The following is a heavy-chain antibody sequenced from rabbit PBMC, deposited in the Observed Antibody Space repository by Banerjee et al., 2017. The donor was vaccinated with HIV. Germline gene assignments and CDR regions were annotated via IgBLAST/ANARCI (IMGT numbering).Heavy chain of an antibody. CDR2: INFGGSGST. D-gene: IGHD4-1*01. CDR3: ARDLAGVIGWNFGL. J-gene: IGHJ4*01. V-gene: IGHV1S45*01. CDR1: GFDFSSYN. Sequence: QQQLVESGGGLVKPGGTLTLTCTASGFDFSSYNMGWVRQAPGKGLEWIGLINFGGSGSTYYANWAKGRFTISKTSSTTVTLQMTSLTAADTATYFCARDLAGVIGWNFGLWGPGTLVTVS.